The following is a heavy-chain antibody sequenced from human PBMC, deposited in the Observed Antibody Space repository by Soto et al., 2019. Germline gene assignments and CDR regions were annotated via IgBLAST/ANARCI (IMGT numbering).Heavy chain of an antibody. CDR1: GYTLTELS. CDR3: ATSSHSSGYFHSFDY. CDR2: FDPEDGET. D-gene: IGHD3-22*01. J-gene: IGHJ4*02. Sequence: SVKVSCKVSGYTLTELSMHWVRQAPGKGLEWMGGFDPEDGETIYAQKFQGRVTMTEDTSTDTAYMELSSLRSEDTAVYYCATSSHSSGYFHSFDYWGQGTLVTVSS. V-gene: IGHV1-24*01.